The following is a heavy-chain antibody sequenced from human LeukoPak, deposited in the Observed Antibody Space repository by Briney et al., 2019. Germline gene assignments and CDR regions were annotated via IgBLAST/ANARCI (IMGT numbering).Heavy chain of an antibody. CDR3: ALQWLVTRAFDY. D-gene: IGHD6-19*01. Sequence: SGPTLVKPTQTLTPTCTFSGFSLSTSGVGVGWIRQPPGKALEWLALIYWDDDKRYSPSLKSRLTITKDTSKNQVVLTMTNMDPVDTATYYCALQWLVTRAFDYWGQGTLVTVSS. J-gene: IGHJ4*02. CDR2: IYWDDDK. CDR1: GFSLSTSGVG. V-gene: IGHV2-5*02.